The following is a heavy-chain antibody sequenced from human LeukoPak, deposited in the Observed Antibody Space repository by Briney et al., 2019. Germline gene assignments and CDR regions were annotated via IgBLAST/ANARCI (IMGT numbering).Heavy chain of an antibody. Sequence: GGSLRLSCAASGFTFSSYAMSWVRQAPGKGLEWVSAISGSGGSTYYADSVKGRFTISRDNSKNTLYLQMNSLRAEDTAVYYCARDKSLYSEYYYYGMDVWGQGTTVTVSS. CDR3: ARDKSLYSEYYYYGMDV. CDR2: ISGSGGST. J-gene: IGHJ6*02. D-gene: IGHD6-13*01. CDR1: GFTFSSYA. V-gene: IGHV3-23*01.